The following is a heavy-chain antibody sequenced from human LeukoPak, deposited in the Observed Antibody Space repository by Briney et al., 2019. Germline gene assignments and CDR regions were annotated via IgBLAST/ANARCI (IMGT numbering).Heavy chain of an antibody. D-gene: IGHD3-3*01. CDR1: GFTFSSYS. CDR3: ARNLGYDFWSGYSPTAY. Sequence: GGSLRLSCAASGFTFSSYSMTWVRQAPGKGLEWVSSISSSSSYIYYADSVKGRFTISRDNAKNSLYLQMNSLRAVDTAVYYCARNLGYDFWSGYSPTAYWGQGTLVTVSS. J-gene: IGHJ4*02. CDR2: ISSSSSYI. V-gene: IGHV3-21*01.